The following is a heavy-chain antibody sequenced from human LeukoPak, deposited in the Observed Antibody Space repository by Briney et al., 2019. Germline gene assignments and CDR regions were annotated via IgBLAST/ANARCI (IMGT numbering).Heavy chain of an antibody. CDR2: INWNGGST. D-gene: IGHD1-1*01. Sequence: GGSLRLSCAASGFTFSSYAMHWVRQAPGKGLEWVSGINWNGGSTGYADSVKGRFTISRDNAKNSLYLQMNSLRAEDTALYYCARSTRTGYYYYMDVWGKGTTVTVSS. CDR1: GFTFSSYA. V-gene: IGHV3-20*04. CDR3: ARSTRTGYYYYMDV. J-gene: IGHJ6*03.